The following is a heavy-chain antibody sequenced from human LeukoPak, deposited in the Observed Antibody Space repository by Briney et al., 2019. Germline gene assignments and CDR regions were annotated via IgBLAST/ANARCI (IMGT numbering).Heavy chain of an antibody. D-gene: IGHD6-13*01. CDR1: GGSISSYY. CDR2: IYYSGST. J-gene: IGHJ4*02. V-gene: IGHV4-39*07. Sequence: SETLSLTCTVSGGSISSYYWGWIRQPPGKGLEWIGSIYYSGSTYYNPSLKSRVTISVDTTKNHLSLKLTSVTAADTAVYYCASQSSPRYWGQGVLVTVSS. CDR3: ASQSSPRY.